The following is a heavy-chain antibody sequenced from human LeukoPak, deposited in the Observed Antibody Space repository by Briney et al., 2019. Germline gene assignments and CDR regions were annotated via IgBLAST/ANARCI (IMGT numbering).Heavy chain of an antibody. D-gene: IGHD6-19*01. CDR2: INPKNGGA. Sequence: ASVKVSCKTSGYTFIGHYIHWVRQAPGQGLEWMGWINPKNGGANYAPRFQGRVTMTRDTSISTAYMELRSLRSDDTAVYYCARDRWSRIAVAGTGTLDYWGQGTLVTVSS. V-gene: IGHV1-2*07. CDR3: ARDRWSRIAVAGTGTLDY. J-gene: IGHJ4*02. CDR1: GYTFIGHY.